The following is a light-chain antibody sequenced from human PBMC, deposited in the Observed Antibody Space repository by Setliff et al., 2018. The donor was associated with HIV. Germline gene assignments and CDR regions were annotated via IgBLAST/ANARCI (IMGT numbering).Light chain of an antibody. CDR3: SSYTKTSTLL. CDR2: DVS. Sequence: QSVLTQPASVSGSPGQSITISCTGTSSDIGGYNYVSWYRQHPGKAPKLMIYDVSNRPSGVSIRFSASKSGSTASLTISGLQPEDEADYYCSSYTKTSTLLFGTGTKVTVL. J-gene: IGLJ1*01. CDR1: SSDIGGYNY. V-gene: IGLV2-14*03.